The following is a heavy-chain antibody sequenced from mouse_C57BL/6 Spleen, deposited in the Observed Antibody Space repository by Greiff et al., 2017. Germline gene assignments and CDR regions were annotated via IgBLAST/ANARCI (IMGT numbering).Heavy chain of an antibody. CDR3: ARSPGSSLFDY. V-gene: IGHV14-2*01. Sequence: EVQLQQSGAELVKPGASVKLSCTASGFNIKDYYMHWVKQRTEQGLEWIGRIDPEDGETKYAPKFPGKATITADTSSNTAYLQLSSLTSEDTAVYYCARSPGSSLFDYWGQGTTLTVSS. CDR2: IDPEDGET. CDR1: GFNIKDYY. D-gene: IGHD1-1*01. J-gene: IGHJ2*01.